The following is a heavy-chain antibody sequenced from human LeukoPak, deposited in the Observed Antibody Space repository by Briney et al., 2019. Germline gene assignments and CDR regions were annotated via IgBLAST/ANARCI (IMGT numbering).Heavy chain of an antibody. CDR3: AKGRDTMVRGRGQFDY. J-gene: IGHJ4*02. D-gene: IGHD3-10*01. CDR1: GFTFSSYS. CDR2: ISSSSSTI. Sequence: GGSLRLSCAASGFTFSSYSMNWVRQAPGKGLEWVSYISSSSSTIYYADSVKGRFTISRDNSKNTLYLQMNSLRAEDTAVYYCAKGRDTMVRGRGQFDYWGQGTLVTVSS. V-gene: IGHV3-48*01.